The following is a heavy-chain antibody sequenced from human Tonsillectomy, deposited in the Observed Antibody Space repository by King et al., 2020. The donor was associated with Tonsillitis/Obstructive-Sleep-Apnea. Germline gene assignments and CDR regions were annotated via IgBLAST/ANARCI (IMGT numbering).Heavy chain of an antibody. CDR1: GFTFSSYA. V-gene: IGHV3-30*01. D-gene: IGHD3-10*01. J-gene: IGHJ6*03. CDR2: ISYDGSNK. Sequence: VQLVESGGGVVQPGRSLRLSCAASGFTFSSYAMHWVRQAPGKGLEWVAVISYDGSNKYYADSVKGRFTISRDNSKNTLYLQMNSLRAEDTAVYYCARGHHDYGSRSGNYYYYYMDVWGKGTTVTVSS. CDR3: ARGHHDYGSRSGNYYYYYMDV.